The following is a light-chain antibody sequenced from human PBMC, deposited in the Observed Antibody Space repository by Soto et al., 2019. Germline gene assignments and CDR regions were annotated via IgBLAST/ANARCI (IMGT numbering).Light chain of an antibody. V-gene: IGLV2-14*01. CDR2: EVT. J-gene: IGLJ2*01. CDR3: SSYSSSSNVVV. Sequence: QSALTQPASVSGSPGQSITISCTGTSSDVGGYNYVSWYQQNPGKAPKLIIYEVTNRPSGVSNRFSGSKSGYTASLTISGLQADDEADYYCSSYSSSSNVVVIGGGTKLTVL. CDR1: SSDVGGYNY.